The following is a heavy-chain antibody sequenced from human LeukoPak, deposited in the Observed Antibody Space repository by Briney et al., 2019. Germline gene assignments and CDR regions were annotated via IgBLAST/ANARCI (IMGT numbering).Heavy chain of an antibody. CDR1: GGSISSYY. V-gene: IGHV4-59*01. Sequence: SETLSLTCTVSGGSISSYYWSWIRQPPGKGLEWIGYIYYSGSTNYNPSLKSRVTISVDTSKNQFSLKLSSVTAADTAVYYCARDRRDGMDVWGQGTTVTVSS. CDR3: ARDRRDGMDV. CDR2: IYYSGST. J-gene: IGHJ6*02.